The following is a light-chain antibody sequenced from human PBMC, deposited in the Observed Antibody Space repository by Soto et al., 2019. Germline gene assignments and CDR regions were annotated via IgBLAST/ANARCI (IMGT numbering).Light chain of an antibody. CDR1: QSVARY. V-gene: IGKV3-11*01. CDR3: QHRSNWPLMFT. J-gene: IGKJ2*01. Sequence: VLTQSPAILSLSPGERATLSCRASQSVARYLAWYQQKPGHSPRLLIYDASNSAPGIPARFSGGGSGTDFTLTISSLEPEDFATYYCQHRSNWPLMFTFGQGTKLEI. CDR2: DAS.